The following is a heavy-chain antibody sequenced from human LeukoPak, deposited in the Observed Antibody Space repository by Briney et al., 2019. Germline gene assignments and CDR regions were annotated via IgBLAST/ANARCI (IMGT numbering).Heavy chain of an antibody. CDR2: ISSSSSTI. D-gene: IGHD6-13*01. CDR1: GFTFSSYS. Sequence: GGSLRLSCAASGFTFSSYSMNWVRQAPGKGLEWVSYISSSSSTIYYADSVKGRFTISRVNAKNSLYLQMNSLRAEDTAVYYCARDPIGYSGSWYSKGYYYMDVWGKGTTVTVSS. V-gene: IGHV3-48*01. CDR3: ARDPIGYSGSWYSKGYYYMDV. J-gene: IGHJ6*03.